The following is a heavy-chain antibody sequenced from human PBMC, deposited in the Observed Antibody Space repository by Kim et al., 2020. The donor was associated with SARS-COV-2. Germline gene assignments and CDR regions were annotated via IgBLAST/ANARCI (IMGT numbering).Heavy chain of an antibody. CDR1: GGSVSSGSYY. D-gene: IGHD3-22*01. V-gene: IGHV4-61*01. Sequence: SETLSLTCTVSGGSVSSGSYYWSWIRQPPGKGLEWIGYNYYSGSTNYNPSLKSRVTISVDTSKNQFSLKLSSVTAADTAVYYCARDRDDSSGWGAWGQGTTVTVSS. J-gene: IGHJ6*02. CDR2: NYYSGST. CDR3: ARDRDDSSGWGA.